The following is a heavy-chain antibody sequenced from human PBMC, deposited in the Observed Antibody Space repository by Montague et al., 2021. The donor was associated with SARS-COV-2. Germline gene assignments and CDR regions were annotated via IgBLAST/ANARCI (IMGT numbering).Heavy chain of an antibody. D-gene: IGHD3/OR15-3a*01. CDR2: INHSGST. J-gene: IGHJ4*02. V-gene: IGHV4-34*01. CDR3: ARSRDWFFDY. Sequence: SETLSLTCAVYGGSFSGYYWSWIRQPPGKGLEWIGEINHSGSTNSNLSLTRRGTISVDTAKNQFSLKLSSVTAADTAVYYCARSRDWFFDYWGQGTLVTVSS. CDR1: GGSFSGYY.